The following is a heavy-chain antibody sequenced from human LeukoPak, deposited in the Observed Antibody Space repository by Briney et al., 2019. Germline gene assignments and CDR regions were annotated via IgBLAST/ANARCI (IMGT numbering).Heavy chain of an antibody. Sequence: GGSLRLSCAASGFTFSSYGMHWVRQAPGKGLEWVAFIRYDGSNKYYADSVKGRFTISRDNSKNTLYLQMNSLRAEDTAVYYCARDSISTGSGTLAGRAFDIWGQGTMVTVSS. CDR3: ARDSISTGSGTLAGRAFDI. V-gene: IGHV3-30*02. CDR2: IRYDGSNK. J-gene: IGHJ3*02. CDR1: GFTFSSYG. D-gene: IGHD3-10*01.